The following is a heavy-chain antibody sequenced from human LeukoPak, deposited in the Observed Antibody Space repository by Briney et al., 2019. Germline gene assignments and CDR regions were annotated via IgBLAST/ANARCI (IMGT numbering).Heavy chain of an antibody. V-gene: IGHV4-38-2*02. J-gene: IGHJ4*02. CDR3: ASVGGGSPY. CDR1: GYSISSGHF. D-gene: IGHD3-16*01. CDR2: IYGSGTT. Sequence: SETLSLTCTVSGYSISSGHFWSWIRQPPGKGLEWIGSIYGSGTTYYDPPLRSRVSISADTSKNHFSLELSSVTAADTAVYYCASVGGGSPYWGQGTRVTVSS.